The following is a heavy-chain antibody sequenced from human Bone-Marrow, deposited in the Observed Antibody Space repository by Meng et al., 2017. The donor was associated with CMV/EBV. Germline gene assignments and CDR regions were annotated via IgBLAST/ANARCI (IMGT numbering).Heavy chain of an antibody. CDR2: INSDGSST. Sequence: GGSLRLSCAASGFTFSSYWMHWVRQAPGKGLVWVSRINSDGSSTSYADSVKGRFTISRDNAKNTLYLQMNSLRAEDTAVYYCARDLKDIVVVPAAIIPPSDYYYGMDVWGQGTTVTVSS. J-gene: IGHJ6*02. CDR3: ARDLKDIVVVPAAIIPPSDYYYGMDV. CDR1: GFTFSSYW. D-gene: IGHD2-2*02. V-gene: IGHV3-74*01.